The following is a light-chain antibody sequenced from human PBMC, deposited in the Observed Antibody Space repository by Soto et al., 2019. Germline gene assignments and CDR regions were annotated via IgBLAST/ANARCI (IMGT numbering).Light chain of an antibody. CDR3: QQYNNWPPWT. Sequence: IVMSQSLSTRSVSPGETTPLICGASQSGSSHLAWYQQKPGQPPTLLIYGASTRVTGIPARFSGSGSGTEFTLTISSLQSEDFAVYYCQQYNNWPPWTFGQGTKVDIK. V-gene: IGKV3-15*01. CDR1: QSGSSH. J-gene: IGKJ1*01. CDR2: GAS.